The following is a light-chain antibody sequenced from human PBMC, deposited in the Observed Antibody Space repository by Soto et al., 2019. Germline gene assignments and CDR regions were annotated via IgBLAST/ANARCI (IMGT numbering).Light chain of an antibody. V-gene: IGKV1D-12*01. CDR3: QQAYSFPIT. J-gene: IGKJ5*01. CDR1: QDIAVY. CDR2: GAS. Sequence: DIQVTQSPSSVSASVVDRVTITCRASQDIAVYLAWYQHKPGRTPELLIHGASRLQSGVPARFRGSGSGTDFTLSINSLQPEDFETYYCQQAYSFPITFGQGTRLEIK.